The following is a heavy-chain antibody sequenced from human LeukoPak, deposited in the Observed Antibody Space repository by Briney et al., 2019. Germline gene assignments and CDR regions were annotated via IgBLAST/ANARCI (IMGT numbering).Heavy chain of an antibody. CDR3: AKDPSFRPGYFDY. CDR2: IRYDGSNK. J-gene: IGHJ4*02. CDR1: GFTFSSYG. V-gene: IGHV3-30*02. Sequence: PGGSLRLSCAASGFTFSSYGMHWVPQAPGKGLEWVAFIRYDGSNKYYAGSVKGRFTISRDNSKNTLYLQMNRLRAEDTAVYYCAKDPSFRPGYFDYWGQGTLVTVSS.